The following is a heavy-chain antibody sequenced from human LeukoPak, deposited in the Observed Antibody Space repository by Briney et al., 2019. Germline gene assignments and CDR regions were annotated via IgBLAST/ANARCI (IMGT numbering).Heavy chain of an antibody. V-gene: IGHV3-30*04. J-gene: IGHJ4*02. Sequence: GGSLRLSCAASGFTFSSYEMNWVRQAPGKGLEWVAVISYDGSNKYYADSVKGRFTISRDNSKNTLYLQMNSLRAEDTAVYYCARGPPTMIVVAPPDYWGQGTLVTVSS. CDR3: ARGPPTMIVVAPPDY. CDR2: ISYDGSNK. D-gene: IGHD3-22*01. CDR1: GFTFSSYE.